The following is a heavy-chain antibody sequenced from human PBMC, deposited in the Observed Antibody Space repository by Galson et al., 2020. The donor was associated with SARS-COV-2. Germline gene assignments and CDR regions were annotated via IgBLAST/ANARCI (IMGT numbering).Heavy chain of an antibody. CDR3: AREAKNGGGNPRGAFDI. Sequence: GGSLRLSCAASGFTFSSYDMHWVRQATGKGLEWVSAIGTAGDTYYPGSVKGRFTISRENAKNSLYLQMNSLRAGDTAVYYCAREAKNGGGNPRGAFDIWGQGTMVTVSS. CDR1: GFTFSSYD. CDR2: IGTAGDT. J-gene: IGHJ3*02. V-gene: IGHV3-13*01. D-gene: IGHD3-16*01.